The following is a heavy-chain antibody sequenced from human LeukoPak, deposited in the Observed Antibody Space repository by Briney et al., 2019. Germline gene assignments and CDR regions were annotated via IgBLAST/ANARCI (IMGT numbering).Heavy chain of an antibody. CDR3: ARASQEYYDFWSGTRNWFDP. Sequence: SSVNVSCKASGCTFSSYAISWLRQARGQGREWMGGIIPIFGTANYAQKFQGRVTITADESTSTAYMELSSLRSEDTAVYYCARASQEYYDFWSGTRNWFDPWGQGTLVTVSS. D-gene: IGHD3-3*01. CDR2: IIPIFGTA. V-gene: IGHV1-69*01. CDR1: GCTFSSYA. J-gene: IGHJ5*02.